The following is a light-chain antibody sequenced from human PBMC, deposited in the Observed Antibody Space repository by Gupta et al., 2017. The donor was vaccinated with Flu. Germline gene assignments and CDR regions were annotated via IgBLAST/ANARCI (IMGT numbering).Light chain of an antibody. CDR2: DVS. CDR3: QQRRYWPLT. Sequence: GESVTRFCRASQSIYNYLAWYQQKPGQSPRLLIYDVSTRATGIPARFSGGGSGTDFTLTISSLAPEDFAIYYCQQRRYWPLTFGGGTKVEVK. CDR1: QSIYNY. J-gene: IGKJ4*01. V-gene: IGKV3-11*01.